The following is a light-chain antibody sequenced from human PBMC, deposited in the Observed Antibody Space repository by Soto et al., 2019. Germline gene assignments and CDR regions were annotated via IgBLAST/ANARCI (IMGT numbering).Light chain of an antibody. CDR3: QKYNSAPLT. J-gene: IGKJ4*01. CDR2: ATS. CDR1: QGIAPY. Sequence: DIQMTQSPSSLSASVGDRVTITCRASQGIAPYLAWFQQKPGKVPKLLIYATSTLQSGVPSRFSGSGSGTDFTLTINSLQPEYVGTYYCQKYNSAPLTFGGGTKVEIK. V-gene: IGKV1-27*01.